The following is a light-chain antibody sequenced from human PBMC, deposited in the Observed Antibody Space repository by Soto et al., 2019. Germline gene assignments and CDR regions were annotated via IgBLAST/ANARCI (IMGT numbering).Light chain of an antibody. CDR2: AAS. J-gene: IGKJ2*01. CDR3: QQSDSFPHT. Sequence: DIQMTQSPSSVSASVGDRVTITCRASQGISNWLAWYQQKAGQAPKLLIYAASGLHSGVPSRFSGSGSGTDSTLTISSLQPEDFATYFCQQSDSFPHTFGRGTKLEI. V-gene: IGKV1-12*01. CDR1: QGISNW.